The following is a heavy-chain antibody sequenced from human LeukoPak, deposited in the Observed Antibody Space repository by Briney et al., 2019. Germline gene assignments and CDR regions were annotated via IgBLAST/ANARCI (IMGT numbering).Heavy chain of an antibody. Sequence: GRSLRLSCAASGFTFSSYAMHWVRQAPGKGLEWVAVISYDGSNKYYADSVKGRFTISRDNSKNTLYLQMNSLGAEDTAVHYCARDAVSGSYSTHWFDPWGQGTLVTVSS. D-gene: IGHD1-26*01. CDR1: GFTFSSYA. CDR2: ISYDGSNK. CDR3: ARDAVSGSYSTHWFDP. V-gene: IGHV3-30-3*01. J-gene: IGHJ5*02.